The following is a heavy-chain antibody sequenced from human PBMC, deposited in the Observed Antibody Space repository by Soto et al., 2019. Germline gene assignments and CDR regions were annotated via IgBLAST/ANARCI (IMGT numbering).Heavy chain of an antibody. CDR3: ARQSEYYYAWGRAAPLYGIDV. V-gene: IGHV4-39*01. CDR1: GGSISSSSSY. CDR2: IYYSGST. Sequence: QLQLQESGPGLVKPSETLSLTCTVSGGSISSSSSYWGWIRQPPGKGLEWIGNIYYSGSTYNNPSTRSQVTVSVDTSKNQLPLKLSSVTAADTAVYYCARQSEYYYAWGRAAPLYGIDVWGQGTTVPVSS. J-gene: IGHJ6*02. D-gene: IGHD3-10*01.